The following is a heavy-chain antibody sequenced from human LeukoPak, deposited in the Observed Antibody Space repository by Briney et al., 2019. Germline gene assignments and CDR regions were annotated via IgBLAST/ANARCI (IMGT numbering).Heavy chain of an antibody. CDR1: GFSFGSYT. J-gene: IGHJ4*02. Sequence: GGSLRLSCAASGFSFGSYTMSWVRQAPGKGLEWVSDISGSGGNTYYADSVKGRSTISRDNSKNTLYLQMSSLRAEDTAIYCCAEAGSVSWYDYWGQGTLVTVSS. CDR3: AEAGSVSWYDY. CDR2: ISGSGGNT. D-gene: IGHD6-13*01. V-gene: IGHV3-23*01.